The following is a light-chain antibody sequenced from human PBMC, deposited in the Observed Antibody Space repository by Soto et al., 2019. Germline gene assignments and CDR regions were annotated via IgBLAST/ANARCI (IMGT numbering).Light chain of an antibody. CDR3: MQGTHWPIT. J-gene: IGKJ5*01. CDR2: EVS. Sequence: DVVMTQSPLSLPVTLGQPASISCGSSQSLVYRDGNTFLTWFQQRPGQSPRRLIYEVSIRDSAVPDRFSGSGSGTDFTLKISRVEAEDVGVYYCMQGTHWPITFGQGTRLEIK. V-gene: IGKV2-30*01. CDR1: QSLVYRDGNTF.